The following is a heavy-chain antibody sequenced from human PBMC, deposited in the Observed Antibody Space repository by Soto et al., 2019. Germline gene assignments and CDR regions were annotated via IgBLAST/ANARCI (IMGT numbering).Heavy chain of an antibody. V-gene: IGHV3-23*01. Sequence: PGGSLRLSCAASGFTFSSYAMNWVRQAPGKGLEWVSSISGSGGSTHYADSVKGRFTISRDNSKNTLCLQMNSLRAEDTAVYYCAKDGSQSDTSSWYYWGQGTLVTVSS. CDR3: AKDGSQSDTSSWYY. D-gene: IGHD6-13*01. J-gene: IGHJ4*02. CDR1: GFTFSSYA. CDR2: ISGSGGST.